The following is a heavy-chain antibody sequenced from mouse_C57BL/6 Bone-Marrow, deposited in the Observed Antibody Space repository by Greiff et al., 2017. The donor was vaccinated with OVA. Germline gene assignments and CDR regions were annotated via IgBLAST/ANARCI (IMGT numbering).Heavy chain of an antibody. CDR3: ASEIYYGHYYAMDY. D-gene: IGHD1-1*01. V-gene: IGHV1-81*01. CDR2: IYPRSGNT. Sequence: LQESGAELARPGASVKLSCKASGYTFTSYGISWVKQRTGQGLEWIGEIYPRSGNTYYNEKFTGKATLTVAKSSSTAYMVLHRLTSEDSAVYCGASEIYYGHYYAMDYWGQGTSVTVSS. J-gene: IGHJ4*01. CDR1: GYTFTSYG.